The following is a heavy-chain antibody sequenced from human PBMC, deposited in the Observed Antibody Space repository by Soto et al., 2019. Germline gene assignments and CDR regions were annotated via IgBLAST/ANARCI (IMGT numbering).Heavy chain of an antibody. CDR3: AKDRSCPTTSCYLGNDY. CDR2: IGGSGGTT. D-gene: IGHD2-2*01. Sequence: EVQLLESGGGLVQPGGSLRLSCAASGFTFSSYAMSWVRQGPGKGLEWLSVIGGSGGTTKYADSVKGRFTISRDNSKNTLYLQMNSLRVEDTAVYYCAKDRSCPTTSCYLGNDYWGQGALVTVSS. J-gene: IGHJ4*02. V-gene: IGHV3-23*01. CDR1: GFTFSSYA.